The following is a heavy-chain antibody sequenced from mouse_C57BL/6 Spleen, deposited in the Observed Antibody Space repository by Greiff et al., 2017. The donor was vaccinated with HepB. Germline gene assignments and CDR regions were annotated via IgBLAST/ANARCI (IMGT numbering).Heavy chain of an antibody. J-gene: IGHJ2*01. D-gene: IGHD2-1*01. CDR2: INPGSGGT. CDR1: GYAFTNYL. V-gene: IGHV1-54*01. CDR3: ARWGGNYVNYFDY. Sequence: QVQLKQSGAELVRPGTSVKVSCKASGYAFTNYLIEWVKQRPGQGLEWIGVINPGSGGTNYNEKFKGKATLTADKSSSTAYMQLSSLTSEDSAVYFCARWGGNYVNYFDYWGQGTTLTGSS.